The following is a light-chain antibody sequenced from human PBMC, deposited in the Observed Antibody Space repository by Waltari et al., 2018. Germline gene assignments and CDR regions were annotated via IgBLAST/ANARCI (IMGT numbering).Light chain of an antibody. Sequence: EVVLTQSPGTLSLSPGERATLSCRASQSVRSNYFAWYQQKPGQAPRLLIYATYRRAAGIPDRFSGSGSGTDFTLTMSSLEPEDFAVYYCQQYGSSLFTFGPGTKVDIK. CDR3: QQYGSSLFT. J-gene: IGKJ3*01. CDR2: ATY. V-gene: IGKV3-20*01. CDR1: QSVRSNY.